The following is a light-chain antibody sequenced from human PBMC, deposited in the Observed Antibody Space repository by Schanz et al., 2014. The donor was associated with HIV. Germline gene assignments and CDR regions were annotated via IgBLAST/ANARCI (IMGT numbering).Light chain of an antibody. Sequence: QSVLTQPPSASGTPGQRVTISCSGSSSNIGSNTVNWHQQLPGTAPKLLIYSNSRRPSGVPDRFSGSKSGTSASLAISGLQSADEAEYYCAAWDDSLRVVFGGGTKLTVL. CDR3: AAWDDSLRVV. V-gene: IGLV1-44*01. CDR2: SNS. J-gene: IGLJ2*01. CDR1: SSNIGSNT.